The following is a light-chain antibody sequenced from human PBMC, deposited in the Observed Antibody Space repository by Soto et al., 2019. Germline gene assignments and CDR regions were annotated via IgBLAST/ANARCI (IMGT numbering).Light chain of an antibody. CDR1: QSISKY. V-gene: IGKV1-39*01. Sequence: DIQMTQSPSSLSASVGDRVTITCRSSQSISKYLSWYQLKPGKAPRLLIYGASSLQSGVPSRFSGSGSGTDFTLTISSLLPEDFATYFCQESRTSGTFGQGTKLEI. CDR2: GAS. CDR3: QESRTSGT. J-gene: IGKJ2*01.